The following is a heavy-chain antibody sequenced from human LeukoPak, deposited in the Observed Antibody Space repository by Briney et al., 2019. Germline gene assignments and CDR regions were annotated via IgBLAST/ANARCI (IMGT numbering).Heavy chain of an antibody. D-gene: IGHD6-13*01. CDR2: IYYSGST. CDR1: GGSISSGGYY. CDR3: ARGEPVIAAANWFDP. V-gene: IGHV4-31*03. J-gene: IGHJ5*02. Sequence: PSETLSLTCTVSGGSISSGGYYWSWIRQHPGKGLEWIGYIYYSGSTYYNPSLKSRVTISVDTSKNQFSLKLSSVTAADTAVYYCARGEPVIAAANWFDPGGQGTLVTVSS.